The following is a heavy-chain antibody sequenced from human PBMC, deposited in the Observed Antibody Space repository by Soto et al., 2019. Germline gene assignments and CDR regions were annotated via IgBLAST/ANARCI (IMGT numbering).Heavy chain of an antibody. Sequence: QVQLVQSGAEVKKPGASVKVSCKASGYTFTSYGISWVRQAPGQGLEWMGWISAYNGNTNYAQKFQGRVTMTTDTSTSTAYMELRSLRSDDTAVYDCARGGKYCTNCVCSFYGMDVWGQGTTVTVSS. V-gene: IGHV1-18*01. CDR1: GYTFTSYG. CDR2: ISAYNGNT. J-gene: IGHJ6*02. CDR3: ARGGKYCTNCVCSFYGMDV. D-gene: IGHD2-8*01.